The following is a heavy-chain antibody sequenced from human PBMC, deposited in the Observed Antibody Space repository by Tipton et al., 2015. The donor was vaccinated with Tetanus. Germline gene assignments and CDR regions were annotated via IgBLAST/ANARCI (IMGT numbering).Heavy chain of an antibody. CDR3: ARGQSGDCSGGSCYSSNFDY. CDR1: GGSFSGYY. CDR2: INHSGST. J-gene: IGHJ4*02. V-gene: IGHV4-34*01. Sequence: GLVKPSETLSLTCAVYGGSFSGYYWSWIRQPPGKGLEWIGEINHSGSTNYNPSLKSRVTISVDTSKNQFSLKLSSVTAADTAVYYCARGQSGDCSGGSCYSSNFDYWGQGTLVTVSS. D-gene: IGHD2-15*01.